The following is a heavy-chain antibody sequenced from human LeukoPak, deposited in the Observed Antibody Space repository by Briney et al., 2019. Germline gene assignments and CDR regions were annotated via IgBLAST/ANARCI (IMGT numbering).Heavy chain of an antibody. D-gene: IGHD2-2*02. CDR1: GGTFSSYA. CDR3: ARDPASPYCSSTSCYTGD. CDR2: IIPILGIA. Sequence: ASVKVSCKASGGTFSSYANSWVRQAPGQGLEWMGRIIPILGIANYAQKFQGRVTITADKSTSTAYMELSSLRSEDTAVYYCARDPASPYCSSTSCYTGDWGQGTLVTVSS. V-gene: IGHV1-69*04. J-gene: IGHJ4*02.